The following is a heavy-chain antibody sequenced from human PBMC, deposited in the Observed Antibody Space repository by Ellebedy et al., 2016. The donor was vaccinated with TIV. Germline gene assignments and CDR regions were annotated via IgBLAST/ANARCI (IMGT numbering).Heavy chain of an antibody. CDR2: IRYDGSNK. D-gene: IGHD4-17*01. V-gene: IGHV3-30*02. CDR3: ANHYTYGDYFDY. J-gene: IGHJ4*02. Sequence: GGSLRLSCAASGFTFSSYGMHWVRQAPGKGLERVAFIRYDGSNKYYADSVKGRFTISRDNSKNTLYLQMNSLRAEDTAVYYCANHYTYGDYFDYWGQGTLVTVSS. CDR1: GFTFSSYG.